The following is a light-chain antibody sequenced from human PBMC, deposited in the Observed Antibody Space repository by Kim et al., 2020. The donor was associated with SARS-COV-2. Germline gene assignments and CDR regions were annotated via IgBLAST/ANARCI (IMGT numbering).Light chain of an antibody. V-gene: IGLV2-11*01. CDR1: SSDVGGYNY. J-gene: IGLJ1*01. CDR3: CSYAGSYTYV. CDR2: GVN. Sequence: QSALTQPASVSGSPGRSITISCTGTSSDVGGYNYVSWYQQHPGKAPQLIIYGVNKWPSGVPDRFSGSKSGNTASLTISGLQAEDEADYYCCSYAGSYTYVFGTGTKVTVL.